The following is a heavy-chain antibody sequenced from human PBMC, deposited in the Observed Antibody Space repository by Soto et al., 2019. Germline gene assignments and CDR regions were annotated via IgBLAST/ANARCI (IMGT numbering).Heavy chain of an antibody. D-gene: IGHD3-9*01. V-gene: IGHV3-21*01. CDR1: GFTFSSYS. CDR2: ISSGSNYI. CDR3: ARGGRYFDT. Sequence: GGLGLSFAASGFTFSSYSINWVRQAPGKGLEWVSSISSGSNYIYYADSVKGRFTISRDNAKNSLYLQMNSLRAEDTALYYCARGGRYFDTWSQGSLVTVSS. J-gene: IGHJ4*02.